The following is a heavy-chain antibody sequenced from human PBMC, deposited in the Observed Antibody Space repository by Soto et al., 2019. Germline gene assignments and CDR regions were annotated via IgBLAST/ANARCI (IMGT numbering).Heavy chain of an antibody. CDR2: ISSSSSYI. J-gene: IGHJ6*02. Sequence: PGGSLRLSCAASGFTFSSYSMNWVRQAPGKGLEWVSSISSSSSYIYYADSVKGRFTISRDNAKNSLYLQMNSLRAEDTAVYYCAGPLDTAMPSYYYYYGMDVWGQGTTVTVSS. D-gene: IGHD5-18*01. CDR3: AGPLDTAMPSYYYYYGMDV. CDR1: GFTFSSYS. V-gene: IGHV3-21*01.